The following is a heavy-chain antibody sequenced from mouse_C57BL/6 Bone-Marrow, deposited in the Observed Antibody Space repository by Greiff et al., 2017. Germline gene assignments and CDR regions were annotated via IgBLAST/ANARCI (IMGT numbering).Heavy chain of an antibody. CDR3: ARKGYYLFAD. V-gene: IGHV1-64*01. Sequence: QVQLQQPGAELVKPGASVKLSCKASGYTFTSYWMHWVKQRPGQGLEWIGMIHPNSGSTNNNEKFKSKATLTVDKSSSTAYMQLSSLTSEDSAVYYCARKGYYLFADWGKGTLVTVSA. CDR2: IHPNSGST. J-gene: IGHJ3*01. CDR1: GYTFTSYW. D-gene: IGHD2-12*01.